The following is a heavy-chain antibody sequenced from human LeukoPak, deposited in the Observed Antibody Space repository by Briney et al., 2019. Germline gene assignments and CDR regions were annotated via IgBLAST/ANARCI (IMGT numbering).Heavy chain of an antibody. CDR1: GYTFTGYY. D-gene: IGHD3-22*01. CDR3: ARVTSEVPYYYDSSGQVLDY. V-gene: IGHV1-2*02. Sequence: ASVKVFCKASGYTFTGYYMHWVRQAPGQGLEWMGWINPNSGGTNYAQKFQGRVTMTRDTSISTAYMELSRLRSDDTAVYYCARVTSEVPYYYDSSGQVLDYWGQGTLVTVSS. CDR2: INPNSGGT. J-gene: IGHJ4*02.